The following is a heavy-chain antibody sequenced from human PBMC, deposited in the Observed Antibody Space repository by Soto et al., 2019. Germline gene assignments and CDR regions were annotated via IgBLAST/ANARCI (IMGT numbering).Heavy chain of an antibody. D-gene: IGHD3-10*01. CDR2: ISGGGETT. CDR3: AKGRGGSGSLNPRVDF. V-gene: IGHV3-23*01. J-gene: IGHJ4*02. CDR1: GVTFNNYA. Sequence: EVQLLDSGGGLVQPGGSLRFSCAASGVTFNNYAMTWVRQAPGKGLVWVSAISGGGETTSNAGSVKGRFTVSRDGSKNTVYLPMGSLRAEDTALYYCAKGRGGSGSLNPRVDFWGQGTLVTVSS.